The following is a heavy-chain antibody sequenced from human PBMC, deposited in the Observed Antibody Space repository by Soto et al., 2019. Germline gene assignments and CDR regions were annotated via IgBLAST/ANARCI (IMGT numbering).Heavy chain of an antibody. V-gene: IGHV3-48*03. CDR3: ATSPETADYFDY. D-gene: IGHD6-25*01. CDR2: ISSSGSTI. CDR1: GFTFSSYE. Sequence: PGGSLRLSCAASGFTFSSYEMNRVRQAPGKGLEWVSYISSSGSTIYYADSVKGRFTISRDNAKNSLYLQMNSLRAEDTAVYYCATSPETADYFDYWGQGTLVTVSS. J-gene: IGHJ4*02.